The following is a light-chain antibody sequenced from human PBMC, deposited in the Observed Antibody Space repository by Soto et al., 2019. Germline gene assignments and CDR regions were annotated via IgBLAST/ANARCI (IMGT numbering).Light chain of an antibody. J-gene: IGLJ1*01. V-gene: IGLV2-14*01. CDR1: SSDVGAYSY. CDR2: EVS. CDR3: LSYTTTSSCV. Sequence: QSALTQPASVSGSPGQSITITCTGNSSDVGAYSYVSWYQQHPSKAPKLMIYEVSNRPAGVSNRFSGSKSVNTASLTISGLQAEYEADYYCLSYTTTSSCVFGTGTQVAGL.